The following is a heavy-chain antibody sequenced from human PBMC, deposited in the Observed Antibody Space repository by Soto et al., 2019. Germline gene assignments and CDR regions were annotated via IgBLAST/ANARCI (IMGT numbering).Heavy chain of an antibody. CDR2: IVPMVGTP. CDR3: ARNGTYSSSLSQYSGMDV. CDR1: GGTFANFI. V-gene: IGHV1-69*01. J-gene: IGHJ6*02. D-gene: IGHD6-6*01. Sequence: QVQLVQSGAEVKEPGSSVRVSCKASGGTFANFIMNWVRQTPGQGLEWMGGIVPMVGTPTYAEKFKGRVTISATGSTSTAYMELTSLRSEDTAVYYCARNGTYSSSLSQYSGMDVWGQGTTVTVS.